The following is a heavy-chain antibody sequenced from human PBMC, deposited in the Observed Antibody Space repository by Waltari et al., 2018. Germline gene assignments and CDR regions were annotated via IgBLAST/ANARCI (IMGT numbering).Heavy chain of an antibody. CDR1: GGTFSSSA. Sequence: QVQLVQSGAEVKKPGSSVKVSCKASGGTFSSSAISWVRQAPGQGLEWMGGIIPIFGTANYAQKFQGRVTITTDESTSTAYMELSSLRSEDTAVYYCARPRTYYYDSSGYQDLDYWGQGTLVTVSS. CDR3: ARPRTYYYDSSGYQDLDY. D-gene: IGHD3-22*01. V-gene: IGHV1-69*05. CDR2: IIPIFGTA. J-gene: IGHJ4*02.